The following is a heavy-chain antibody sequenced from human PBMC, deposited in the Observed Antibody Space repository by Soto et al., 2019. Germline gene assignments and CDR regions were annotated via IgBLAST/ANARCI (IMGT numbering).Heavy chain of an antibody. CDR3: ARGPNNWNVHDYYYGMDV. J-gene: IGHJ6*02. CDR2: ISAYNGNT. D-gene: IGHD1-20*01. CDR1: GYTFTSYG. Sequence: GASVKVSCKASGYTFTSYGISWVRQAPGQGLEWMGWISAYNGNTNYAQKLQGRVTMTTDTSTSTAYMELRSLRSDDTAVYYCARGPNNWNVHDYYYGMDVWGQGTTVTVSS. V-gene: IGHV1-18*01.